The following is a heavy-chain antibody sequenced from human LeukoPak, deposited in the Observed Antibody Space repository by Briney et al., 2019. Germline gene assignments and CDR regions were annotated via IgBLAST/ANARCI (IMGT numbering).Heavy chain of an antibody. J-gene: IGHJ4*02. CDR2: ISAYNGNT. V-gene: IGHV1-18*01. D-gene: IGHD3-3*01. Sequence: ASVKVSCKASGYTFTSYGISWVRQAPGQELEWMGWISAYNGNTNYAQKLQGRVTMTTDTSTSTAYMELRSLRSDDTAVYYCARDRGGADLWSGYYHRRFDYWGQGTLVTVSS. CDR3: ARDRGGADLWSGYYHRRFDY. CDR1: GYTFTSYG.